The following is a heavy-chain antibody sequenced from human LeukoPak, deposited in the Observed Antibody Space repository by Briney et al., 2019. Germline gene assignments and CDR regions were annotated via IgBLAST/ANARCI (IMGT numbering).Heavy chain of an antibody. CDR1: EFTFSDYY. J-gene: IGHJ4*02. V-gene: IGHV3-11*04. CDR3: ARDNPPIAAAGKGFFDY. Sequence: TGGSLRLSCAASEFTFSDYYMSWIRQAPGKGLEWVSYISYSGDTIYYADSVKGRLTISRDNAKNSLYLQMNSLRAEDTAVYYCARDNPPIAAAGKGFFDYWGQGTLVTVSS. CDR2: ISYSGDTI. D-gene: IGHD6-13*01.